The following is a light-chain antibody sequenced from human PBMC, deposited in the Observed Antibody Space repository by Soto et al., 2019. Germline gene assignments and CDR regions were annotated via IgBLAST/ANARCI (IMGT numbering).Light chain of an antibody. CDR2: SNN. CDR3: ATWYNSMNGRAV. CDR1: SSNIGSNT. V-gene: IGLV1-44*01. J-gene: IGLJ2*01. Sequence: QSVLTQPPSASGTPGQTVTISCSGSSSNIGSNTLNSYQQDPGTAPHLLIYSNNQSPSAVPARFSCSKSCTSASLAISGLQSADEANDYCATWYNSMNGRAVFGGGTKLTVL.